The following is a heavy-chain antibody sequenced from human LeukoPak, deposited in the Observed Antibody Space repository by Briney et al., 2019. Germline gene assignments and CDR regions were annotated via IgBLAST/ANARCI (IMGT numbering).Heavy chain of an antibody. D-gene: IGHD4-11*01. CDR3: ARVSPDDYSNYGETVFDY. J-gene: IGHJ4*02. V-gene: IGHV3-11*01. CDR2: INSSGSTI. CDR1: GFTFSDYY. Sequence: GGSLRLSCAASGFTFSDYYMSWIRQAPGKGLEWVSYINSSGSTIYYADSVKGRFTISRDNAKNSLYLQMNSLRAEDTALYYCARVSPDDYSNYGETVFDYWGQGTLVTVSS.